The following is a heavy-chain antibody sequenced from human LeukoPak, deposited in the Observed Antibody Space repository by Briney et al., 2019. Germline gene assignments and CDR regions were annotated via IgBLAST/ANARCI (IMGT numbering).Heavy chain of an antibody. CDR1: GGSISSYY. D-gene: IGHD2-2*01. CDR3: ARGYCSSTSCHPFGH. CDR2: IYYSGST. Sequence: SETLSLTCTVSGGSISSYYWSWIRQPPGKGLEWIGYIYYSGSTNYNPSLKSRVTISVDTSKNQFSLKLSSVTAADTAVYYCARGYCSSTSCHPFGHWGQGTLVTVSS. J-gene: IGHJ4*02. V-gene: IGHV4-59*12.